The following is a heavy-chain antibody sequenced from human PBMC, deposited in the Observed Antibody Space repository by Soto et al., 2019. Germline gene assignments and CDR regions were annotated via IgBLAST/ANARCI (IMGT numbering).Heavy chain of an antibody. CDR1: GGSISSYY. CDR3: ARFRIAAAGTPYYYGMDV. CDR2: IYYSGST. Sequence: SETLSLTCTVSGGSISSYYWSWIRQPPGKGLEWIGYIYYSGSTNYNPSLKSRVTISVDTSKNQFSLKLSSVTAADTAVYYCARFRIAAAGTPYYYGMDVWGQGTTVTVS. V-gene: IGHV4-59*01. J-gene: IGHJ6*02. D-gene: IGHD6-13*01.